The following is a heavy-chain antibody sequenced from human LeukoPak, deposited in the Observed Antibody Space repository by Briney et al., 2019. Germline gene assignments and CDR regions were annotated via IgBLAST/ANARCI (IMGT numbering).Heavy chain of an antibody. J-gene: IGHJ5*02. CDR2: IYYSGST. V-gene: IGHV4-59*01. Sequence: PSETLSLTCIVSGGSISSYYWSWIRQPPGKGLEWIGYIYYSGSTNYNPSLKSRVTISVDTSKNQFSLKLSSVTAADTAVYYCARAIVVVPAARWFDPWGQGTLVTVSS. CDR3: ARAIVVVPAARWFDP. CDR1: GGSISSYY. D-gene: IGHD2-2*01.